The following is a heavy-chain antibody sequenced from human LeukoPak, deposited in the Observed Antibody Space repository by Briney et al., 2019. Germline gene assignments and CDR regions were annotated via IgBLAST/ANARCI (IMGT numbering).Heavy chain of an antibody. D-gene: IGHD2-2*01. Sequence: ASVKVSCKASGYTFTGYYMHWVRQAPGQGLEWMGWINPNSGGTNYAQKFQGRVTMTRDTSISTAYMELSRLRSDDTAVYYCARGTSLRSNLIALPYDWGQGTLVTVSS. CDR2: INPNSGGT. CDR1: GYTFTGYY. J-gene: IGHJ4*02. CDR3: ARGTSLRSNLIALPYD. V-gene: IGHV1-2*02.